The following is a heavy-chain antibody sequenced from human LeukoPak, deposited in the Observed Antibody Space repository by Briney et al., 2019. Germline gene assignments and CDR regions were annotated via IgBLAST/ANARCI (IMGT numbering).Heavy chain of an antibody. CDR2: INHSGST. V-gene: IGHV4-34*01. CDR3: ARGHRIAVARILQWVHTREHFDY. J-gene: IGHJ4*02. D-gene: IGHD6-19*01. Sequence: SETLSLTCAVYDGSFSGYYWSWIRQPPGKGLEWIGEINHSGSTNYNPSLKSRVTISVDTSKNQFSLKLSSVTAADTAVYYCARGHRIAVARILQWVHTREHFDYWGQGTLVTVSS. CDR1: DGSFSGYY.